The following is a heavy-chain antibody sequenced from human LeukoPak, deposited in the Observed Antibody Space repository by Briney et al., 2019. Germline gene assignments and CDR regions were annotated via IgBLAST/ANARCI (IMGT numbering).Heavy chain of an antibody. D-gene: IGHD5-24*01. V-gene: IGHV3-30-3*01. Sequence: GGSLRLSCAASGFTFGSYDMHWVRQAPGKGLEWVAVISYDGNNKYYADSVKGRFTISRDNSKKTLYQQMNSLRAEDTAVYYCARDGYNEEDWFFDLWGRGILVTVSS. CDR3: ARDGYNEEDWFFDL. CDR1: GFTFGSYD. CDR2: ISYDGNNK. J-gene: IGHJ2*01.